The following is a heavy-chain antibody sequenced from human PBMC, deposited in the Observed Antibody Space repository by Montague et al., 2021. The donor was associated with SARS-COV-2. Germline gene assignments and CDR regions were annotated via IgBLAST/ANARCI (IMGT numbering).Heavy chain of an antibody. D-gene: IGHD2-8*01. CDR2: MYYSGST. J-gene: IGHJ6*02. V-gene: IGHV4-59*01. Sequence: SETLSLTCIVSGGSTNYYYWSWIRQSPGKGLEWIGYMYYSGSTNYNPTLTSRVTMSIDRSKNPFSLKLRSLTAADTAVYYCAGVARYCTNGVCQTYYYYGLDVWGQGTTVTVSS. CDR3: AGVARYCTNGVCQTYYYYGLDV. CDR1: GGSTNYYY.